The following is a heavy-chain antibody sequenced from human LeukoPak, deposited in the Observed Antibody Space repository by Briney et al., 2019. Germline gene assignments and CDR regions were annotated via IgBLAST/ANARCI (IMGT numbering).Heavy chain of an antibody. CDR2: IYYSGST. CDR1: GGSISSSSYY. D-gene: IGHD4-23*01. CDR3: AEEYDYGGNSRCFDY. Sequence: PSETLSLTCTVSGGSISSSSYYWGWIRQPPGKGLEWIGSIYYSGSTYYNPSLKGRVTISVDTSKNQFSLKLSSVTAADTAVYYCAEEYDYGGNSRCFDYWGQGTLVTVSS. V-gene: IGHV4-39*07. J-gene: IGHJ4*02.